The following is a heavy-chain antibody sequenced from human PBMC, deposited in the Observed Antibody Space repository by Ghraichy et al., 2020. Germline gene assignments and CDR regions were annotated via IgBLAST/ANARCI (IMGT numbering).Heavy chain of an antibody. J-gene: IGHJ4*02. D-gene: IGHD2/OR15-2a*01. CDR1: GFTFSSYA. CDR3: AKNLRDGQPFYEY. Sequence: GGSLRLSCEASGFTFSSYAMTWVRQPPGKGLEWLSAISGGGDYIYYADSVKGRFTISRDNPKNTLYLQMNSLRVEDTAVYFCAKNLRDGQPFYEYWGQGALVTVSS. CDR2: ISGGGDYI. V-gene: IGHV3-23*01.